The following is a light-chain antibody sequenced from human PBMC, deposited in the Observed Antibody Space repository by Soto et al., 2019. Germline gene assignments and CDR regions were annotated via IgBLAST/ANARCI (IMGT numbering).Light chain of an antibody. J-gene: IGKJ1*01. Sequence: DIHMTQSPSTLSASVEDRVTITCRASQSISIWLAGYQQKPGKAPNLLIYKTSSLETRVPSRYSGSGSGKEFALTISSLQPDDFATSYSQHWNDYSWTCGQGTKEEVQ. CDR2: KTS. CDR3: QHWNDYSWT. CDR1: QSISIW. V-gene: IGKV1-5*03.